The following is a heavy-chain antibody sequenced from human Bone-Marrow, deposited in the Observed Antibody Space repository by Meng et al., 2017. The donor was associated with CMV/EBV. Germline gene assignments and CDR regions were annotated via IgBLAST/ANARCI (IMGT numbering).Heavy chain of an antibody. CDR1: GGSISSSSYY. J-gene: IGHJ6*02. Sequence: SETLSLTCTVSGGSISSSSYYWGWIRQPPGKGLEWIGSVYYNGSSYYSPSLKSRVTISVDTSEKQFSLRLSSVTAADTAVYYCAGYCSSTSCRYYYYGMDVWGQGTTVTVSS. V-gene: IGHV4-39*07. D-gene: IGHD2-2*01. CDR3: AGYCSSTSCRYYYYGMDV. CDR2: VYYNGSS.